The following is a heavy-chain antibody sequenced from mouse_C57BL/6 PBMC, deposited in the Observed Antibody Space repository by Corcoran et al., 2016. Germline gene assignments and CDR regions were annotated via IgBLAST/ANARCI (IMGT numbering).Heavy chain of an antibody. CDR1: GYTFTTYG. V-gene: IGHV9-3*01. D-gene: IGHD1-1*01. J-gene: IGHJ1*03. CDR3: ARDGSSSGGWYFDV. CDR2: INTYSGVP. Sequence: QIQLVQSGPELKKPGETVKISCKASGYTFTTYGMSWVKQAPGKGLKWMGWINTYSGVPTYADDFKGRFAFSLETSASTAYLQINNLKNEDTATYFCARDGSSSGGWYFDVWGTGTTVTVSS.